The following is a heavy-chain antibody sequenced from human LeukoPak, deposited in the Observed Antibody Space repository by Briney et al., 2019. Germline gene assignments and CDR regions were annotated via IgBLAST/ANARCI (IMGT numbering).Heavy chain of an antibody. CDR3: ARDIRLYGEYYYYGMDV. J-gene: IGHJ6*02. D-gene: IGHD3-16*01. CDR1: GLTFSSYA. CDR2: ISYDGSNK. V-gene: IGHV3-30-3*01. Sequence: GRSLRLSCAASGLTFSSYAMHWVRQAPGKGLEWVAVISYDGSNKYYADSVKGRFTISRDNSKNTLYLQMNSLRAEDTAVYYCARDIRLYGEYYYYGMDVWGQGTTVTVSS.